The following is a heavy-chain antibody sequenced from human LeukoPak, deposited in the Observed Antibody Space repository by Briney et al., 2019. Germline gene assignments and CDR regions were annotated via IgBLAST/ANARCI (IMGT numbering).Heavy chain of an antibody. CDR2: IDPSDSYT. Sequence: GESLKISCKASGYSFTNYWIAWVRQMPGKGLEWMGRIDPSDSYTNYSPSFQGHVTVSADKSITTAYLQWSSLQASDTAMYYCARDIGYSSRDDAFDMWGQGTMVTVCS. CDR1: GYSFTNYW. J-gene: IGHJ3*02. V-gene: IGHV5-10-1*01. CDR3: ARDIGYSSRDDAFDM. D-gene: IGHD6-13*01.